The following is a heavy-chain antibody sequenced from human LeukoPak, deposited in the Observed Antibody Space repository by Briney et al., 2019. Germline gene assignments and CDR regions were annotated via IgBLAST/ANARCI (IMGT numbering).Heavy chain of an antibody. CDR1: GFTFSDYY. Sequence: PGGSLRLSCAASGFTFSDYYMSWVRQAPGKGLQWVANINQDGSEKYYVDSVKGRFTISRDNAKNSLYLQMKSLRTEDTAVYYCARYGALDYWGQGTLVTVSS. J-gene: IGHJ4*02. CDR2: INQDGSEK. V-gene: IGHV3-7*04. CDR3: ARYGALDY. D-gene: IGHD4-17*01.